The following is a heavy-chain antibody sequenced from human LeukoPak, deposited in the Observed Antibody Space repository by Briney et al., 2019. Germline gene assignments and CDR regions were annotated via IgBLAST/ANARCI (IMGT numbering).Heavy chain of an antibody. J-gene: IGHJ3*02. D-gene: IGHD3-10*01. CDR3: AREVRGVANDAFDI. Sequence: SETLSLTCTVSGGSISSYYWSWIRQPPGKGLEWIGYIYYSGSTNYNPSLKSRVTISVDTSKNQFSLKLSSVTAADTAMYYCAREVRGVANDAFDIWGQGTMVTVSS. V-gene: IGHV4-59*01. CDR2: IYYSGST. CDR1: GGSISSYY.